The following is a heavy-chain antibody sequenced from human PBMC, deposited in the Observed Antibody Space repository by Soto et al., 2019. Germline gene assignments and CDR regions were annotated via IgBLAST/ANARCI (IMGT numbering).Heavy chain of an antibody. J-gene: IGHJ6*02. CDR2: TSGSGGST. CDR3: AKACDSSGYPPYYYYGMDV. CDR1: GFTFSSYA. V-gene: IGHV3-23*01. D-gene: IGHD3-22*01. Sequence: GGSLRLSCAASGFTFSSYAMSWVRQAPGKGLEWVSATSGSGGSTYYADSVKGRFTISRDNSKNTLYLQMNSLRAEDTAVYYCAKACDSSGYPPYYYYGMDVWGQGTTVTVSS.